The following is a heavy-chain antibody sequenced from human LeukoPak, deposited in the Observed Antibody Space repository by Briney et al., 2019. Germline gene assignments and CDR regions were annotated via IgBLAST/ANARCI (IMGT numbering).Heavy chain of an antibody. Sequence: PGRSLRLSCAASGFTFSSYAMHWVRQAPGKGLEWVAVISYDGSNKYYADSVKGRFTISRDNSKNTLYLQMNSLRAEDTAVYYCARDSPKVSSSWYFRPIDYWGQGTLVTVSS. CDR2: ISYDGSNK. D-gene: IGHD6-13*01. J-gene: IGHJ4*02. V-gene: IGHV3-30-3*01. CDR1: GFTFSSYA. CDR3: ARDSPKVSSSWYFRPIDY.